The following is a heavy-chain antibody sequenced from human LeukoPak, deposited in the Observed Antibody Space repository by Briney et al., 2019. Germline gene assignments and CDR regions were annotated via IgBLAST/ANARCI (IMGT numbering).Heavy chain of an antibody. J-gene: IGHJ5*02. Sequence: PSETLSLTCAVSGGSISSSNWWSWVRQPPGKGLEWIGEIYHSGRTNYTPSLKSRVTISVDKSKNQFSLKLRSVTAADTAVYFCASQQQLVLLDWFDPWGQGTLVTVSS. CDR2: IYHSGRT. CDR3: ASQQQLVLLDWFDP. CDR1: GGSISSSNW. V-gene: IGHV4-4*02. D-gene: IGHD1-1*01.